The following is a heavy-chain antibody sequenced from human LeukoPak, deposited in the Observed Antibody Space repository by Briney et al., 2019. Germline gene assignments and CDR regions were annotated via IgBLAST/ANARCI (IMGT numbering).Heavy chain of an antibody. CDR3: ARNVRYFYYMDV. V-gene: IGHV1-18*01. CDR1: GYTFTSYG. J-gene: IGHJ6*03. CDR2: ISAYNGNT. Sequence: ASVKVSCKASGYTFTSYGISWVRQAPGQGLELMGWISAYNGNTNYAQKLQGRVTMTTDTTTSTTYMELRSLRSDDTAVYYCARNVRYFYYMDVWGKGTTVTVSS.